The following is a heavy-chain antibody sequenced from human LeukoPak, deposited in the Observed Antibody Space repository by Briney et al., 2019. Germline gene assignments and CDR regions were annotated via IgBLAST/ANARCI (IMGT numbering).Heavy chain of an antibody. Sequence: GASVKVSCKTSGYTFRSYAISWVRQAPGQGLERMGWINVYNGYTNYARNFQGRVTMTTDTSTSTAYMEVRSLRSDDTAVYYCARVECSSTTCYDDYWGQGTLVIASS. D-gene: IGHD2-2*01. CDR2: INVYNGYT. J-gene: IGHJ4*02. CDR1: GYTFRSYA. V-gene: IGHV1-18*01. CDR3: ARVECSSTTCYDDY.